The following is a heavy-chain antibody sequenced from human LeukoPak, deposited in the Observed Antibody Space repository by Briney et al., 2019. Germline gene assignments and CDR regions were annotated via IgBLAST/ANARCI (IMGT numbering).Heavy chain of an antibody. J-gene: IGHJ3*02. CDR2: IIPIFGTA. CDR3: ARGRGAFDI. CDR1: GGTFSSYA. Sequence: GASVKVSCKAPGGTFSSYAISWVRQAPGQGLERMGGIIPIFGTANYAQKFQGRVTITTDESTSTAYMELSSLRSEDTAVYYCARGRGAFDIWGQGTMVTVSS. V-gene: IGHV1-69*05.